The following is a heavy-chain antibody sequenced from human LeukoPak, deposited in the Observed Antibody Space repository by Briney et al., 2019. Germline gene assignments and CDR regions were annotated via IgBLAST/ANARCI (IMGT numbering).Heavy chain of an antibody. CDR1: GFTFSNYA. CDR2: LSGSGVTT. CDR3: AGGLRRDGYDY. Sequence: GGSLRLSCAASGFTFSNYAMSWVRQAPGKGLEWVSTLSGSGVTTYYADSVKGRFTISRHNSKNTLYLQMNSLRPEDTAVYYCAGGLRRDGYDYWGQGTLVTVSS. J-gene: IGHJ4*02. D-gene: IGHD5-24*01. V-gene: IGHV3-23*01.